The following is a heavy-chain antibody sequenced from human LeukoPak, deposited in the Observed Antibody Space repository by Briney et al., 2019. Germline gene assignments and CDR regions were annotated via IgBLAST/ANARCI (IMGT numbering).Heavy chain of an antibody. CDR2: INHSGST. CDR3: ATSDTVSTYHWFDP. D-gene: IGHD5/OR15-5a*01. V-gene: IGHV4-34*01. J-gene: IGHJ5*02. CDR1: GGSFSGYY. Sequence: SETLSLTCAVYGGSFSGYYWSWIRQPPGKGLEWIGEINHSGSTYYNPSLKSRVTISVDTSKNQLSLNLSSLTAADTAVYYCATSDTVSTYHWFDPWGQGTLVTVS.